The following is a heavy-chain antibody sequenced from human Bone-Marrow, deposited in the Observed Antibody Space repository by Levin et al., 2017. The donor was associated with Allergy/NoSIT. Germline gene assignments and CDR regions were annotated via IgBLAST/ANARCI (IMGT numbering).Heavy chain of an antibody. Sequence: ASVKVSCKASGYTFSDHYMHWVRQAPGQGLEWMGWINPKSGDTKYAQKLQARVTMTREVSINTVYLEVSRLISDDTAVYYCARKARFFDWLDYWGQGALVSVSS. D-gene: IGHD3-9*01. CDR1: GYTFSDHY. CDR3: ARKARFFDWLDY. CDR2: INPKSGDT. V-gene: IGHV1-2*02. J-gene: IGHJ1*01.